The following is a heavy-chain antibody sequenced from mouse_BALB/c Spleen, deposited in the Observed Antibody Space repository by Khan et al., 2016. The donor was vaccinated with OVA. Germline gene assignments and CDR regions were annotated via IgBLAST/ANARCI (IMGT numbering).Heavy chain of an antibody. CDR1: GFSLTNYG. CDR2: IWAGGST. D-gene: IGHD2-13*01. J-gene: IGHJ3*01. V-gene: IGHV2-9*02. CDR3: ATLYGDEPY. Sequence: VELVESGPGLVAPSQSLSITCTVSGFSLTNYGVHWLRQPPGKGLEWLGVIWAGGSTNYNSALMSRLSISKDNSKGQVFLKMNSLQTEDTAMYYCATLYGDEPYGGQGTLVTVSA.